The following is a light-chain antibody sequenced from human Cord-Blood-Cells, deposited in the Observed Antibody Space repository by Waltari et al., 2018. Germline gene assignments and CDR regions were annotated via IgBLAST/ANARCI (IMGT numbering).Light chain of an antibody. CDR2: KAS. V-gene: IGKV1-5*03. CDR1: QSISSW. J-gene: IGKJ5*01. CDR3: QQYNSYPLT. Sequence: DLQMTQSPSTLSASVGDRFTITCRASQSISSWLAWYQQKPGKAPKLLIYKASSLESGVPSRFSGSGSGTEFTLTISSLQPDDFATYYCQQYNSYPLTFGQGTRLEIK.